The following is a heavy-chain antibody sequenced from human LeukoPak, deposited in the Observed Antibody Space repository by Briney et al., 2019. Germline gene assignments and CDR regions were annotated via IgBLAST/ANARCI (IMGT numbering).Heavy chain of an antibody. Sequence: SETLSLTCAVSGGSISSGGYSWSWIRQPPGKGLEWIGYVYHSGSTYYNPSLKSRVTISVDRSKNQFSLKLSSVTAADTAVYYCARGDSSPGAFDIWGQGTMVTVSS. CDR3: ARGDSSPGAFDI. CDR2: VYHSGST. CDR1: GGSISSGGYS. J-gene: IGHJ3*02. D-gene: IGHD6-6*01. V-gene: IGHV4-30-2*01.